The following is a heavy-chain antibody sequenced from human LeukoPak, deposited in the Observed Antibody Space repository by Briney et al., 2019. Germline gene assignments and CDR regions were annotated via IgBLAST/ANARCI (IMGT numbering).Heavy chain of an antibody. CDR2: INPDGSSQ. CDR1: LVTLSMYC. Sequence: PGGSLRLSRAASLVTLSMYCMYCGPQTPEEGRVWVSRINPDGSSQSYADSVKGRFTISRDSAKNTLYLQMNSLRAEDTAVYYCASQGTDLPVDYWGQGALVTVSS. V-gene: IGHV3-74*01. J-gene: IGHJ4*02. CDR3: ASQGTDLPVDY. D-gene: IGHD1-1*01.